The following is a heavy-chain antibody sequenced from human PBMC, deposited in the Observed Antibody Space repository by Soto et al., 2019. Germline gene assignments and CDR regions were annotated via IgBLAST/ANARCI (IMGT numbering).Heavy chain of an antibody. CDR2: TGSGTGPG. CDR1: GGSLSTNP. V-gene: IGHV1-69*06. J-gene: IGHJ4*02. CDR3: ARRDSGGFYRFFDS. Sequence: SVKVSCKASGGSLSTNPISWVRQAPGQGLEWMGGTGSGTGPGNHAQKFQGRLTVTADKSTSTVYMELTNLSSEDTAVYYCARRDSGGFYRFFDSWGRGTLVTVSS. D-gene: IGHD2-15*01.